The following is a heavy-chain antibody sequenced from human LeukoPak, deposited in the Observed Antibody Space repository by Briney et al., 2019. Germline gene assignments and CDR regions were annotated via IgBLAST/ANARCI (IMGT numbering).Heavy chain of an antibody. V-gene: IGHV4-61*09. CDR3: ARGGGTGEYDFWTGSQNYYGMAV. D-gene: IGHD3-3*01. J-gene: IGHJ6*02. CDR2: IFTSGST. CDR1: GDSISRGRYY. Sequence: SQTLSLTCIVSGDSISRGRYYWSWIRQPAGQGLEWVGHIFTSGSTNYNPSLKSRLTLSVDTSKNQFSLRLSSVTAADTAMYYCARGGGTGEYDFWTGSQNYYGMAVWGQGTAVTVSS.